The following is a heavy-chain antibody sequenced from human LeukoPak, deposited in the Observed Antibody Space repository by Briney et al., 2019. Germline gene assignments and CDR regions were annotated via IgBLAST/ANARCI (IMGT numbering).Heavy chain of an antibody. CDR3: AVVPAAMSGLGYYYYYMDV. Sequence: SVKVSCKASGGTFSSYAISWVRQAPGQGLEWMGGIIPIFGTANYAQKFQGRVTITTDESTSTAYMELSSLRSEDTAVYYCAVVPAAMSGLGYYYYYMDVWGKGTTVTVSS. J-gene: IGHJ6*03. CDR1: GGTFSSYA. CDR2: IIPIFGTA. D-gene: IGHD2-2*01. V-gene: IGHV1-69*05.